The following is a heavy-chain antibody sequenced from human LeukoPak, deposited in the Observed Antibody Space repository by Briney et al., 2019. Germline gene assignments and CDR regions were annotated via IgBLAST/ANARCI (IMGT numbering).Heavy chain of an antibody. Sequence: GGSQRLSCAASGFKFSDHYIDWVRQAPGKGLEWVANIKQDGSEKYYVDSVKGRFTISRDNAKNSLYLQMNSLRAEDTAVYYCASETWHSDYWGQGTLVTVSS. CDR2: IKQDGSEK. V-gene: IGHV3-7*01. J-gene: IGHJ4*02. D-gene: IGHD5-12*01. CDR1: GFKFSDHY. CDR3: ASETWHSDY.